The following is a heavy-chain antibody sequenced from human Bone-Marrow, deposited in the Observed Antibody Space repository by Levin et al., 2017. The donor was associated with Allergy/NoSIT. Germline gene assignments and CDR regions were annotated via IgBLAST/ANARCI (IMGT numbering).Heavy chain of an antibody. V-gene: IGHV3-21*01. J-gene: IGHJ4*02. D-gene: IGHD6-19*01. CDR1: GFTFSSYS. CDR3: ARGVYSSGWYFDY. CDR2: ISSSSSYI. Sequence: LSLTCAASGFTFSSYSMNWVRQAPGKGLEWVSSISSSSSYIYYADSVKGRFTISRDNAKNSLYLQMNSLRAEDTAVYYCARGVYSSGWYFDYWGQGTLVTVSS.